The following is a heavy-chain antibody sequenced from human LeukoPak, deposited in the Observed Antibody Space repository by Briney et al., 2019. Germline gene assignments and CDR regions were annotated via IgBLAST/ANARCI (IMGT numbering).Heavy chain of an antibody. D-gene: IGHD3-22*01. J-gene: IGHJ4*02. V-gene: IGHV3-74*01. Sequence: GGSLRLSCAASGFTFSSYWMHWVRQAPGKGLVWVSRINSDGSSTSYADSVKGRFTISRDNAKNTLYLQMNSLRAEDTAVYYCARISGYSSFDSWGQGTLVTVSS. CDR3: ARISGYSSFDS. CDR1: GFTFSSYW. CDR2: INSDGSST.